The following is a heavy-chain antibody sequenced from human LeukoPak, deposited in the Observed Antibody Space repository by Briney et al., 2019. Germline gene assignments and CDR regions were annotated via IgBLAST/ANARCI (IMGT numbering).Heavy chain of an antibody. CDR3: ARRPGILGYCSSTRCYDKWFDP. CDR2: MSYSGST. Sequence: SETLSLTCTVSGGSISGYYWSWIRQPPGKGLEWIGYMSYSGSTNYNPSLKSRVTISVDTSKNQFSLKLSSVTAADTAVYYCARRPGILGYCSSTRCYDKWFDPWGQGTLVTVSS. D-gene: IGHD2-2*01. V-gene: IGHV4-59*08. J-gene: IGHJ5*02. CDR1: GGSISGYY.